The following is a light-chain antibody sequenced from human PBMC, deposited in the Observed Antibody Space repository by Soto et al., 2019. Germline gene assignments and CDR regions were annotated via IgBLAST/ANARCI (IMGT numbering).Light chain of an antibody. CDR3: QQYNKWPLT. V-gene: IGKV3-15*01. Sequence: EIVMTQSPATLSVSPGERATLSCRASQSASRNLAWYQQKPGQAPRLLIYGASTRATGIPATFSDSGSGTEFTLTISSLQSEDFAVYYCQQYNKWPLTFGGGTKVEIK. J-gene: IGKJ4*01. CDR2: GAS. CDR1: QSASRN.